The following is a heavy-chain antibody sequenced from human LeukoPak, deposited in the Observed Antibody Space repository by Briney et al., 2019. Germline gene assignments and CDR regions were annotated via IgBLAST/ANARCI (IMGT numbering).Heavy chain of an antibody. CDR2: IYTSGST. CDR3: ARHRGGCDL. J-gene: IGHJ3*01. CDR1: GGSISSNY. D-gene: IGHD2-15*01. V-gene: IGHV4-4*07. Sequence: PSETLSLTCTVSGGSISSNYWSWVRQPPGKGLERVGSIYTSGSTNYNPSLKRRVTMSVETSKNKFCLKLSSWTAADTAASYCARHRGGCDLWGQGTMVTVST.